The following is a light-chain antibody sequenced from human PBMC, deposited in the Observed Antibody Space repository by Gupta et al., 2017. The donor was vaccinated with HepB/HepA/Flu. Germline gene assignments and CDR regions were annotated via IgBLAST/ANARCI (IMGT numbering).Light chain of an antibody. CDR2: DNW. V-gene: IGLV3-21*02. J-gene: IGLJ1*01. Sequence: SYTVSPLPSASVAAGETFSITRGGNYIGSKSLHWYQQKPGLAPVLVVLDNWDRPSGIPERFSGSNSWNTATLTISRVEAGDEADYYCQVWHKDIDDLYVFGTGTKVTVL. CDR3: QVWHKDIDDLYV. CDR1: YIGSKS.